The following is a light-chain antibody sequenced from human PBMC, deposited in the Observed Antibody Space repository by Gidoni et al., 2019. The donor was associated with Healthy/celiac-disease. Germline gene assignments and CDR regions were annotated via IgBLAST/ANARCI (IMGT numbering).Light chain of an antibody. CDR2: GAS. J-gene: IGKJ4*01. V-gene: IGKV3-15*01. CDR1: QRVSSN. Sequence: EIVMTQSPATLSVSPGERATLSCRASQRVSSNLAWYQQKPGQAPRRLIYGASTRATGIPARFSGSGSGTEFTLTISSLQSEDFAVYYWQQYNNWPPLTFGGGTKVEIK. CDR3: QQYNNWPPLT.